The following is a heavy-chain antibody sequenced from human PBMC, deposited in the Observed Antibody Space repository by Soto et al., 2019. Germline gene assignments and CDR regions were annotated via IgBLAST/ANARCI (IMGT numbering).Heavy chain of an antibody. CDR3: AKGFYYYDSSGYDY. CDR1: GFTFSSYA. J-gene: IGHJ4*02. Sequence: GGSLRLSCAASGFTFSSYAMSWVRQAPGKGLEWVSAISGSGGSTYHADSVKGRFTISRDNSKNTLYLQMNSLRAEDTAVYYCAKGFYYYDSSGYDYWGQGTLVTVSS. D-gene: IGHD3-22*01. V-gene: IGHV3-23*01. CDR2: ISGSGGST.